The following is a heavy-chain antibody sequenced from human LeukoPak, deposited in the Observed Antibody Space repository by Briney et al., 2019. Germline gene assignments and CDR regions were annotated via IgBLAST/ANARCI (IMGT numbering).Heavy chain of an antibody. CDR3: ARDKGKMPAVFEY. J-gene: IGHJ4*02. CDR1: GFNFASYG. V-gene: IGHV3-33*01. Sequence: PGGSLRLSCAASGFNFASYGMHWVRQAPGKGLEGAAAILFGGGNEYYTDSVKGRFAISRDNSKNTLYLQMNSLGAEDTAVYYCARDKGKMPAVFEYWGRGILVSVSS. D-gene: IGHD2-2*01. CDR2: ILFGGGNE.